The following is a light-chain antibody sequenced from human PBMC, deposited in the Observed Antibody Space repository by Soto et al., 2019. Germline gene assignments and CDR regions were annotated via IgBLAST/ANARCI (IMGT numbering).Light chain of an antibody. CDR1: QSVSSSY. J-gene: IGKJ5*01. Sequence: EIVLTQSPGTLSLSPGERATLSCRASQSVSSSYLAWYQQKPGQAPRLLIYGASTRATGIPDRFSGSGSGTDFNLTINRLEPEDFAVYYCQQYGSSPITFGQGTRLEIK. V-gene: IGKV3-20*01. CDR3: QQYGSSPIT. CDR2: GAS.